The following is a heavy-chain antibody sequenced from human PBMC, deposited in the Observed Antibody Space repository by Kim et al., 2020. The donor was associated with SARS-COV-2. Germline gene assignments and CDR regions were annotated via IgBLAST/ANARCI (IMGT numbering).Heavy chain of an antibody. V-gene: IGHV6-1*01. CDR2: TYYRSKWYN. CDR3: ARDVVSGSYFELYYYYGMDV. Sequence: SQTLSLTCAISGDSVSSNSAAWNWIRQSPSRGLEWLGRTYYRSKWYNDYAVSVKSRITINPDTSKNQFSLQLNSVTPEDTAVYYCARDVVSGSYFELYYYYGMDVWGQGTTVTVSS. J-gene: IGHJ6*02. CDR1: GDSVSSNSAA. D-gene: IGHD1-26*01.